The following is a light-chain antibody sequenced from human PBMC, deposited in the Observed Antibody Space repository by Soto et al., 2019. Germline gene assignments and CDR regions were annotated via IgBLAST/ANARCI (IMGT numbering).Light chain of an antibody. CDR1: QSISSNS. J-gene: IGKJ5*01. V-gene: IGKV3D-7*01. CDR3: QQDFKLPIT. Sequence: EIVMTQSPATLSLSPGERATLSCRAGQSISSNSLAWYQQKPGQAPRLLIYGASTRATGIPARFSGSGSGTDFTLTVSSLQPEDFAIYYCQQDFKLPITFGQGTRLEIK. CDR2: GAS.